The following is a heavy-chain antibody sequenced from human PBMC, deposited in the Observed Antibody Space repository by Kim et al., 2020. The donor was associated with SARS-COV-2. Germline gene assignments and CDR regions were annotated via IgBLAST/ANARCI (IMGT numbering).Heavy chain of an antibody. CDR3: ARFGGSGIKYQLLLDYYYYGMDV. D-gene: IGHD2-2*01. V-gene: IGHV4-59*01. J-gene: IGHJ6*02. CDR2: IYYSGST. CDR1: GGSISSYY. Sequence: SETLSLTCTVSGGSISSYYWSWIRQPPGKGLEWIGYIYYSGSTNYNPSLKSRVTISVDTSKNQFSLKLSSVTAADTAVYYCARFGGSGIKYQLLLDYYYYGMDVWGQGTTVTVSS.